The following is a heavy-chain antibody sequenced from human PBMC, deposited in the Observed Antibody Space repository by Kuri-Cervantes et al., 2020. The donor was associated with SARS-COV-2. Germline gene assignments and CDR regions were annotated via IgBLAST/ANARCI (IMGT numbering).Heavy chain of an antibody. CDR3: ARGGWGRSIAARAPEVHGDYYYYYMDV. D-gene: IGHD6-6*01. V-gene: IGHV1-69*13. CDR1: ETTFPNYD. J-gene: IGHJ6*03. Sequence: SVKVSCKAPETTFPNYDINWVRQATGQGLEWMGGIFPIFGTANYAQKVQGRVTITADESTSTAYMELSSLRSEDTAVYYCARGGWGRSIAARAPEVHGDYYYYYMDVWGKGTTVTVSS. CDR2: IFPIFGTA.